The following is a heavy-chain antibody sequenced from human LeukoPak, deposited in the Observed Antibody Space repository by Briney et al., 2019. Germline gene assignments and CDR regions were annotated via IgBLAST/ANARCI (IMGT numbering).Heavy chain of an antibody. CDR2: IYYSGST. CDR3: ARTPRLDVVVVPAAMWWFDP. Sequence: PSETLSLTCTVSGGSISSYYWSWIRQPPGKGLEWIGYIYYSGSTNYNPSLESRVTISVDTSKNQFSLKLSSVTAADTAVYYCARTPRLDVVVVPAAMWWFDPWGQGTLVTVSS. V-gene: IGHV4-59*01. D-gene: IGHD2-2*01. J-gene: IGHJ5*02. CDR1: GGSISSYY.